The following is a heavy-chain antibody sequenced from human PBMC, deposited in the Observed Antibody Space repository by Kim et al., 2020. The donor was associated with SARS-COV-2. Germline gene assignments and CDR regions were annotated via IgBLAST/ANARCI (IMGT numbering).Heavy chain of an antibody. J-gene: IGHJ4*02. Sequence: GNTNTAQKLQGRATMTTDPSTSTAYMELRSLRSDDTAVYYCARSRSGGDYWGQGTLVTVSS. V-gene: IGHV1-18*01. CDR3: ARSRSGGDY. D-gene: IGHD3-16*01. CDR2: GNT.